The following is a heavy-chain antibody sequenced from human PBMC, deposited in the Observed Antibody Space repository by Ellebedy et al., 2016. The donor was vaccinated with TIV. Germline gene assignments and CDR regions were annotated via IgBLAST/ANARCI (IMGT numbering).Heavy chain of an antibody. CDR2: VYYSRSS. CDR1: SGSITSYY. Sequence: MPSETLSLTCTVSSGSITSYYWSWIRQPPGKGLEWIGYVYYSRSSNSNPSLKSRVTISADAPKNQFSLKLSSVTAADTAVYYCVRQWGCRGGTCYSTFDYWGQGTLVTVSS. J-gene: IGHJ4*02. V-gene: IGHV4-59*01. D-gene: IGHD2-15*01. CDR3: VRQWGCRGGTCYSTFDY.